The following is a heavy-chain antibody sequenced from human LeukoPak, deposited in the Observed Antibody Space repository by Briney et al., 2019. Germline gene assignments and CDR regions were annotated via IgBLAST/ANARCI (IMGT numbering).Heavy chain of an antibody. D-gene: IGHD3-9*01. J-gene: IGHJ6*03. CDR2: IKSKNDGGTT. Sequence: GGSLRLSCAASGFTFSNAWMSWVRQAPGKGLEWVGRIKSKNDGGTTDYAAPVKGRFTISRDDSKNTLYLQMNSLKTEDTGVYYCTKVTGYYSRYYNYYYMDVWGKGTTVTVSS. CDR3: TKVTGYYSRYYNYYYMDV. CDR1: GFTFSNAW. V-gene: IGHV3-15*01.